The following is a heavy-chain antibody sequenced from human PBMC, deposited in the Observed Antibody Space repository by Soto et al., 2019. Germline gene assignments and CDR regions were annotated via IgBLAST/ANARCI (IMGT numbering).Heavy chain of an antibody. V-gene: IGHV4-61*03. CDR1: GDTISTGGYS. D-gene: IGHD2-8*01. Sequence: PSETLSLTCGVSGDTISTGGYSWSWIRQPPGKGLEWIGYIYYSGSTNYNPSLRSRVTISVDTSKNHFSLKLRSVTAADTAVYNCVRTNHFDYWGQGSLVTVSS. CDR3: VRTNHFDY. J-gene: IGHJ4*02. CDR2: IYYSGST.